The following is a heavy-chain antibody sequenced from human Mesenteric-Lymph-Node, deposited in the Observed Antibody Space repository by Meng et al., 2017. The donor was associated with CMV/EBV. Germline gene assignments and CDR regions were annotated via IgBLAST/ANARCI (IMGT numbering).Heavy chain of an antibody. V-gene: IGHV3-23*01. CDR2: ISGSGNNP. J-gene: IGHJ6*02. CDR3: ARVQSDFWTSFRV. CDR1: GFTFSNYA. Sequence: ESLKISCAASGFTFSNYAMSWVRQAPGVGLEWVSTISGSGNNPYYAGSVKGRFTISRDNSRNTLYLQMNSLRAEDTAVYYCARVQSDFWTSFRVWGQGTTVTVSS. D-gene: IGHD3/OR15-3a*01.